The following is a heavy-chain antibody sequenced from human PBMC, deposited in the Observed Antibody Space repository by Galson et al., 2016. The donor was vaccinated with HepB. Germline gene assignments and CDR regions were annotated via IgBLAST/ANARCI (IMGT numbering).Heavy chain of an antibody. CDR3: AKDYRYGDSCCHFDS. J-gene: IGHJ4*02. CDR1: GFSFSSYV. Sequence: SLRLSCAASGFSFSSYVMGWVRQAPGKGPEWVSSLSPSGGNIYYADFVKGRFTISRDNPKNTLYLQMNSLRAEDTAVYYCAKDYRYGDSCCHFDSWGQGTLLTVSS. CDR2: LSPSGGNI. V-gene: IGHV3-23*01. D-gene: IGHD2-15*01.